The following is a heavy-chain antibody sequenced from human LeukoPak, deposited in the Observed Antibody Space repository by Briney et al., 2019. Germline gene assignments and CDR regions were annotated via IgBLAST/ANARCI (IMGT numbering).Heavy chain of an antibody. CDR3: AKTVRLRAMAYYFDY. Sequence: GGSLRLSCAASGFTFSSYSMNWVRQAPGKGLEWVSAISSSGDTTYYADSVKGRFTISRDNSGNTLYLQMNSLRAEDTAIYYCAKTVRLRAMAYYFDYWGQGTLVTVSS. CDR2: ISSSGDTT. D-gene: IGHD5-18*01. CDR1: GFTFSSYS. J-gene: IGHJ4*02. V-gene: IGHV3-23*01.